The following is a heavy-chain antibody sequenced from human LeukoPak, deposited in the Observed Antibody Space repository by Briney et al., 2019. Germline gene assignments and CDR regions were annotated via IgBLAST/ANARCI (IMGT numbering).Heavy chain of an antibody. CDR2: ISYDGSNK. J-gene: IGHJ4*02. Sequence: GGSLRLSCAASGFTFSSYDMHWVRQAPGKGLEWVAVISYDGSNKYYADSVKGRFTISRDNSKNTLYLQMNSLRAEDTAVYYCAKSVRGYCSSTSCWLDYWGQGTLVTVSS. CDR1: GFTFSSYD. D-gene: IGHD2-2*01. V-gene: IGHV3-30*18. CDR3: AKSVRGYCSSTSCWLDY.